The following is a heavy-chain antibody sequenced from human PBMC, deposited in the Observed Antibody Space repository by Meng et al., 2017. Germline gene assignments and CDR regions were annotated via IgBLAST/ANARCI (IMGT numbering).Heavy chain of an antibody. Sequence: SGPTLVKPTQTLTLTCTFPGFSLSTSGMCVSWIRQPPGKALEWLALIDWDDDKYYSTSLKTRLTISKDTSKNQVVLTMTNMDPVDTATYYCAHSLKIRNYYDSSATFQHWGQGTLVTVSS. CDR2: IDWDDDK. V-gene: IGHV2-70*12. D-gene: IGHD3-22*01. CDR3: AHSLKIRNYYDSSATFQH. CDR1: GFSLSTSGMC. J-gene: IGHJ1*01.